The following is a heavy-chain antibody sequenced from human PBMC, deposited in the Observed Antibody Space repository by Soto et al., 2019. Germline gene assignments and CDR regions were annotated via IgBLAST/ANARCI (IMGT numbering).Heavy chain of an antibody. D-gene: IGHD1-1*01. CDR2: INPNSGGT. J-gene: IGHJ4*02. Sequence: QLQLVQSGAEVRKPGASVKVSCKASGYTFSDYYIHWVRQAPGQGLEWLGWINPNSGGTKYAPKFQGGVPMTRDTSITTAYMEWSRLRSGDTAVYYCAREPATAKPEGVDFWGQGTLVTVSS. CDR1: GYTFSDYY. V-gene: IGHV1-2*02. CDR3: AREPATAKPEGVDF.